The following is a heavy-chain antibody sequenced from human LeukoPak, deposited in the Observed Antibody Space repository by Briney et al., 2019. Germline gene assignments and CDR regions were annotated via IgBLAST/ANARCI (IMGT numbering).Heavy chain of an antibody. CDR2: IDKKDKGYATAT. CDR1: GFTFSGSA. J-gene: IGHJ5*02. D-gene: IGHD1-26*01. CDR3: TRDSGTYNWFDP. V-gene: IGHV3-73*01. Sequence: GGSLRLSCAASGFTFSGSAIHWVRQSSGKGLEWVGQIDKKDKGYATATAYAASVKGRFTISRDVSINTAYLQMESLKTEDTALYYCTRDSGTYNWFDPWGQGTLVTVSS.